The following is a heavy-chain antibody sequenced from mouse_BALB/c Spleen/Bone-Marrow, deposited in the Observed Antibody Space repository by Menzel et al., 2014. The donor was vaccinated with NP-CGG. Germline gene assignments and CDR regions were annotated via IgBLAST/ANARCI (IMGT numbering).Heavy chain of an antibody. CDR2: IRNKANGYTT. V-gene: IGHV7-3*02. CDR3: ARDVGSNVRFAY. D-gene: IGHD1-1*02. J-gene: IGHJ3*01. Sequence: EVKLVESGGGLVQPGGSLRLSCATSGFTFTDYYMSWVRQPPGKALEWLGFIRNKANGYTTEYSASVQGRFTISRDNSQSIQYLQMKALRAEDSATYYCARDVGSNVRFAYWGQGTLVTVSA. CDR1: GFTFTDYY.